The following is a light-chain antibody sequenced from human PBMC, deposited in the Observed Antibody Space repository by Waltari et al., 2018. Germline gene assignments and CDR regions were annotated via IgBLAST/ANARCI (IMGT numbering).Light chain of an antibody. CDR2: VNP. J-gene: IGLJ3*02. Sequence: QSVLTQPPSVSGAPGQRVPISCTGTRSNLGADYDVHWYPHLPGTVPKLRIYVNPNRPSGVPDRFSASKSGTLASLAITGLQAEDEGDYYCQSYDSSLTAWVFGGGTKLTVL. CDR1: RSNLGADYD. V-gene: IGLV1-40*01. CDR3: QSYDSSLTAWV.